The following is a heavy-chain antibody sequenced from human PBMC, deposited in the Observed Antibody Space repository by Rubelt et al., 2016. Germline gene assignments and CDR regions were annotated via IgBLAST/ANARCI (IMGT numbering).Heavy chain of an antibody. Sequence: QVQLVESGGGVVQPGRSLRLSCAASEFTFSSYAMHWVRQAPGKGLEWVAVISYDGSNKYYADPVNGRFTISRDNSKNTLYLQMNSLRAEDTAVYYCARGDYPEDYWGQGTLVTVSS. CDR2: ISYDGSNK. D-gene: IGHD4-17*01. CDR3: ARGDYPEDY. CDR1: EFTFSSYA. J-gene: IGHJ4*02. V-gene: IGHV3-30*04.